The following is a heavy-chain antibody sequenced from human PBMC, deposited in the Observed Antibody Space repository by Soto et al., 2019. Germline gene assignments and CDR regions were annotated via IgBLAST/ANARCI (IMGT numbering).Heavy chain of an antibody. Sequence: PSETXSLTCTVPGGSISSYYWSWIRQPPGKGLEWIGYIYYGGNTRYIPSPRSRVTISLDTSKNQFSLNLSSVTAADTAVYYCARGGNWFDSWGQGTLVTVSS. CDR1: GGSISSYY. CDR2: IYYGGNT. V-gene: IGHV4-59*01. CDR3: ARGGNWFDS. D-gene: IGHD3-16*01. J-gene: IGHJ5*01.